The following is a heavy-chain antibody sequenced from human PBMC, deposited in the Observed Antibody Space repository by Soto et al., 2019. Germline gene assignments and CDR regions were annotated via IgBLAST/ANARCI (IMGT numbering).Heavy chain of an antibody. Sequence: SVKVSCKASGGTFSSYAISWVRQAPGQGLEWMGGIIPIFGTANYAQKFQGRVTITADESTSTAYMELSSLRSEDTAVYYCARVRGTALSAATIDYWGQGTLVTVYS. J-gene: IGHJ4*02. CDR1: GGTFSSYA. D-gene: IGHD5-18*01. V-gene: IGHV1-69*13. CDR3: ARVRGTALSAATIDY. CDR2: IIPIFGTA.